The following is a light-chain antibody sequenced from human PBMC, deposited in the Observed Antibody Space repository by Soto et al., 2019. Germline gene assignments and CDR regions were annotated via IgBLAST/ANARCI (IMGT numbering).Light chain of an antibody. CDR2: GAS. CDR1: QSVAGNY. J-gene: IGKJ1*01. V-gene: IGKV3-20*01. CDR3: PQYGSPPPWT. Sequence: EIVLTQSPGTLSLSPGERATLSCRASQSVAGNYLAWYRQKPGQAPRLLIYGASNRATAIPDRFSGSGSGTDFPLTISRLEPEDFAVCYCPQYGSPPPWTFXQGTRADIK.